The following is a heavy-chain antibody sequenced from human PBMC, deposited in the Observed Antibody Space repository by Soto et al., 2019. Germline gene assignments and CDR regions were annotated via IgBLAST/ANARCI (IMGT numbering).Heavy chain of an antibody. J-gene: IGHJ5*02. V-gene: IGHV5-51*01. CDR1: GYSFTSYW. CDR2: IYPGDSDT. Sequence: GEFLKISCKGSGYSFTSYWIGWVRQMPGKGLEWMGIIYPGDSDTRYSPSFQGQVTISADKSISTAYLQWSSLKASDTAMYYCARRLWPMVRGVITGTFDPWGQGTLVTVSS. D-gene: IGHD3-10*01. CDR3: ARRLWPMVRGVITGTFDP.